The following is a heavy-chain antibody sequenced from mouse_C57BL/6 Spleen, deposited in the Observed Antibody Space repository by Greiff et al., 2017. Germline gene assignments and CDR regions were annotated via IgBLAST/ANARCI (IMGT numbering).Heavy chain of an antibody. Sequence: DVKLQESGGGLVKPGGSLKLSCAASGFTFSSYAMSWVRQTPEKRLEWVATISDGGSYTYYPDNVKGRFTISRDNAKNNLYLQMSHLKSEDTAMYYCARSVDSSGYGYFDYWGQGTTLTVSS. V-gene: IGHV5-4*03. J-gene: IGHJ2*01. CDR3: ARSVDSSGYGYFDY. CDR1: GFTFSSYA. CDR2: ISDGGSYT. D-gene: IGHD3-2*02.